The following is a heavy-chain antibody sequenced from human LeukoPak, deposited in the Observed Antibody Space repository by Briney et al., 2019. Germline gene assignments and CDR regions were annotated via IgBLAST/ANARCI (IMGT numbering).Heavy chain of an antibody. J-gene: IGHJ3*02. CDR1: GYTFTGYH. D-gene: IGHD3-10*01. V-gene: IGHV1-2*02. CDR3: ARDSGPGTFDI. Sequence: ASVKVSCKTSGYTFTGYHIHWVRQAPGQGLEWMGWVNPDSGGTTYAQKFQDRVTMTRDTSITTAFMELSRLRSDDTAVYYCARDSGPGTFDIWGQGTMVTVSS. CDR2: VNPDSGGT.